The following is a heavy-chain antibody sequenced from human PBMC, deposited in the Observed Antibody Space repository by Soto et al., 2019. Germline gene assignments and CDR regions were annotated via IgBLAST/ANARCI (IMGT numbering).Heavy chain of an antibody. CDR2: ITWNSRVL. Sequence: GGALRLSCVGTGLNFDDFAMHWVRQAPGKGLEWVSGITWNSRVLAYADSVKGRFTISRDNARNSLYLQMDSLRDEDAALYYCAKGRYDFWSPYYFDSWGQGTLVTVSS. CDR1: GLNFDDFA. V-gene: IGHV3-9*01. D-gene: IGHD3-3*01. CDR3: AKGRYDFWSPYYFDS. J-gene: IGHJ4*02.